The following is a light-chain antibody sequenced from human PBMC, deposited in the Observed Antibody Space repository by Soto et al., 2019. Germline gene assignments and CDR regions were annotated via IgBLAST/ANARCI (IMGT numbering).Light chain of an antibody. V-gene: IGLV2-14*01. CDR3: TSYTSSSTPYV. CDR2: DVS. Sequence: QSALTQPASVSGSPGQSITISCAGTSSDVGAYTYVSWYQQHPGKAPKLMIYDVSNRPSGVSNRFSGSKSGNTASLTTSGLQAEDEADYYCTSYTSSSTPYVFGGGTKLTVL. J-gene: IGLJ1*01. CDR1: SSDVGAYTY.